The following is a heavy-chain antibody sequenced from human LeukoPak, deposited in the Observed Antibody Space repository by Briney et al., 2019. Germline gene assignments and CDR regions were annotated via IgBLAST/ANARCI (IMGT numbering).Heavy chain of an antibody. CDR3: ARDNGVVHGVYYMDV. CDR2: ISSSSSTI. V-gene: IGHV3-48*01. CDR1: GFTCSSYS. J-gene: IGHJ6*03. Sequence: GGSLRLSCAASGFTCSSYSMNWVRQAPWKGLEWVSYISSSSSTIYYADSVKGRFTISRDNAKNSLYLQMNSLRAEDTAVYYCARDNGVVHGVYYMDVWGKGTTVTVS. D-gene: IGHD3-3*01.